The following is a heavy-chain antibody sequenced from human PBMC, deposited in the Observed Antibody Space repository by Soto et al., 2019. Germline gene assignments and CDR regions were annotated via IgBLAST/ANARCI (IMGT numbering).Heavy chain of an antibody. D-gene: IGHD3-10*01. CDR2: VSVYSGNT. CDR3: ARVQGSGSEYYFDY. J-gene: IGHJ4*02. V-gene: IGHV1-18*01. CDR1: GYIFNSYG. Sequence: ASVKASCKTSGYIFNSYGISWVRQAPGQGLEWMGWVSVYSGNTNYVQKLQGRVTMTTDTSTSTAYMELRSLRFDDTAVYYCARVQGSGSEYYFDYWGQGTPVTVSS.